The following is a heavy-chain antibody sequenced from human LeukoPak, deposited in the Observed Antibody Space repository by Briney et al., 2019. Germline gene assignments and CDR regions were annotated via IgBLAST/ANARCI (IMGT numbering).Heavy chain of an antibody. CDR2: INSDGSST. CDR3: ARDPGPDNSGYSGY. V-gene: IGHV3-74*01. Sequence: GRSLRLSCAASGGTFSGYWMHWVRQAPGKGLVWVSHINSDGSSTNYADYVKGRFTISRDNAKNTLYLQMNSLRGEDTAVYYCARDPGPDNSGYSGYWGQGTLVNVPS. CDR1: GGTFSGYW. D-gene: IGHD3-22*01. J-gene: IGHJ4*02.